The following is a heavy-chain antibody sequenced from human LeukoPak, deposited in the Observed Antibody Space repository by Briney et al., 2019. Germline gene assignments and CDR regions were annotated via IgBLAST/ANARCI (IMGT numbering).Heavy chain of an antibody. Sequence: GASVKVSCKASGYTFTSYDINWVRQAPGQGLEWMGWMNPNSGSTDYAQKFQGRVTITRNTSISTVYMELSSLRSKDTAVYYCARAKVGNVLRFLEWLSAHYYFDYWDQGTLVTVSS. D-gene: IGHD3-3*01. J-gene: IGHJ4*02. CDR2: MNPNSGST. CDR3: ARAKVGNVLRFLEWLSAHYYFDY. CDR1: GYTFTSYD. V-gene: IGHV1-8*03.